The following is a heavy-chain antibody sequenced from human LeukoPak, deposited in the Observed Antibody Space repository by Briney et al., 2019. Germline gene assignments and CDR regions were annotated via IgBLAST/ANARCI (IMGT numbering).Heavy chain of an antibody. CDR2: ISWDGGST. V-gene: IGHV3-43*01. D-gene: IGHD1-26*01. CDR1: GFTFDDYT. Sequence: GGSLRLSCAASGFTFDDYTMHWVRQAPGKCLEWVSLISWDGGSTYYADSVKGRFTISRDNSKNSLYLQMNSLRTEDTALYYCAKGGLVGAIREQGDTDFDYWGQGTLVTVSP. J-gene: IGHJ4*02. CDR3: AKGGLVGAIREQGDTDFDY.